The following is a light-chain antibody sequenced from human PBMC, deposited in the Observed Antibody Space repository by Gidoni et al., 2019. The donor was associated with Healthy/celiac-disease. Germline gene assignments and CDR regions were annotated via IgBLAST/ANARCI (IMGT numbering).Light chain of an antibody. Sequence: QSVLTQPPSASGTPRQRVTISCSGSSPNIGSNTVNWYQQVPGTAPKLLIYSNNQRPSGVPDRFSGSKSGTSASLAISGLQSEDEADYYCAAWDDSLNGPEFGGGTKLTVL. CDR2: SNN. J-gene: IGLJ3*02. CDR1: SPNIGSNT. CDR3: AAWDDSLNGPE. V-gene: IGLV1-44*01.